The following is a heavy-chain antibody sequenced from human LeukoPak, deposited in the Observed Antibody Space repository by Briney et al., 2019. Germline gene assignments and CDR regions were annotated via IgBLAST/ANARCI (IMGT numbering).Heavy chain of an antibody. Sequence: AGGSLRLSCAASGLTFTFSSYGMHWVRQAPGKGLEWVAFISYDGSNKYYADSVKGRFTISRDNSKNTLYLQMNSLRAEDTAVYYCAKERYRNGEIFDYWGQGTLVTVSS. V-gene: IGHV3-30*18. CDR1: GLTFTFSSYG. CDR3: AKERYRNGEIFDY. CDR2: ISYDGSNK. D-gene: IGHD5-18*01. J-gene: IGHJ4*02.